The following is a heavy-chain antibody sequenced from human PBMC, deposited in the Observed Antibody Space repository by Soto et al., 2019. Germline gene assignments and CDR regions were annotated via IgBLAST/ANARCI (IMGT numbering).Heavy chain of an antibody. CDR2: ISGDGGST. CDR3: AKGQTRDYGGNSDAFDI. CDR1: GFTFDDCA. J-gene: IGHJ3*02. V-gene: IGHV3-43*02. Sequence: GGSLRLSCAASGFTFDDCAMHWGRQAPGKGLEWVSLISGDGGSTYYGDSVKGRFNISRDNSKNSRYLQMNSLRTEDNALYYSAKGQTRDYGGNSDAFDIWGQGTMVTVSS. D-gene: IGHD4-17*01.